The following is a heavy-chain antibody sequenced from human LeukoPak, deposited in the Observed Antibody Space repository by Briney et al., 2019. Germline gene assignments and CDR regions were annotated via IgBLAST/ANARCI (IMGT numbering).Heavy chain of an antibody. CDR1: GGPISSSNW. Sequence: SETLSLTCAVSGGPISSSNWWSWVRQPPGEGLEWIGEIYHSGSTNYNPSLKSRVTMSVDKSKNQFSLKLSSVTAADTAVYYCAKGVGTTTIFDYWGQGTLVTVSS. J-gene: IGHJ4*02. D-gene: IGHD1-26*01. CDR3: AKGVGTTTIFDY. V-gene: IGHV4-4*02. CDR2: IYHSGST.